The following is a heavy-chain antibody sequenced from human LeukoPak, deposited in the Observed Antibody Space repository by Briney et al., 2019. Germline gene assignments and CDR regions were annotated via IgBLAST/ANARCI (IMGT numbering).Heavy chain of an antibody. CDR3: VRDLPDY. V-gene: IGHV3-7*01. CDR1: RFTLSRQW. J-gene: IGHJ4*02. Sequence: GVSLRLPCASSRFTLSRQWMSWVRQAPGKGREGVANINQDGSEKYYVASVKGRFTITRDNAKNSLYLQMNSLKAEDTAVYYCVRDLPDYWGQGTLVAVSS. CDR2: INQDGSEK.